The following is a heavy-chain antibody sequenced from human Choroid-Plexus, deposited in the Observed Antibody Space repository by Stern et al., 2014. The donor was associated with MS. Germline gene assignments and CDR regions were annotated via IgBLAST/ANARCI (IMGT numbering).Heavy chain of an antibody. J-gene: IGHJ6*02. CDR3: ARDQRGITIFGVVTDYYYLGMDV. CDR2: INPNTRGT. D-gene: IGHD3-3*01. CDR1: GYIFTGYY. V-gene: IGHV1-2*02. Sequence: VQLVESGAEVKKPGASVKVSCKTSGYIFTGYYIHWVRQAPGQGLEWMAWINPNTRGTKEAQKFQGRVTMSRDTSISTAYVELSSLTSDDTAVYYCARDQRGITIFGVVTDYYYLGMDVWGQGTTVTVSS.